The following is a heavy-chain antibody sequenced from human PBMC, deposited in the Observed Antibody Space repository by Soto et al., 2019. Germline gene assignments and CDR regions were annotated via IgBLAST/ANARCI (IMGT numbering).Heavy chain of an antibody. CDR3: AKRREGGYYIFDY. J-gene: IGHJ4*02. Sequence: PGGSLRLSCTASGFTFDDYAMHWVRQVPGKGLEWVSGINWNSGSIGYGDSVKGRFAISRDNAKNSLYLQMNSLRAEDTTVYYCAKRREGGYYIFDYWGQGTPVTVYS. CDR2: INWNSGSI. D-gene: IGHD3-10*01. CDR1: GFTFDDYA. V-gene: IGHV3-9*01.